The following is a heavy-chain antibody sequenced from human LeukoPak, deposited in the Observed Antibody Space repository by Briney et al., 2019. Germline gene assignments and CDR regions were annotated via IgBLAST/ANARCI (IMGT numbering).Heavy chain of an antibody. D-gene: IGHD1-7*01. CDR1: GGSISSYY. CDR3: ARALYNWNYIFGY. V-gene: IGHV4-59*12. CDR2: IYYSGNT. Sequence: PSETLSLTCTVSGGSISSYYWNWIRQPPGKGLEWIGYIYYSGNTNYNPSLKSRVTISVDTSKNQFSLKLSSVTAADTAVYYCARALYNWNYIFGYWGQGTLVTVSS. J-gene: IGHJ4*02.